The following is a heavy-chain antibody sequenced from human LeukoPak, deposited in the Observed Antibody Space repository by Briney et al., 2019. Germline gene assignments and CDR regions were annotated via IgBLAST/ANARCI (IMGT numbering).Heavy chain of an antibody. Sequence: SETLSLTCTVSGGSISSYYWSWIRQPPGKGLEWIGYIYYSGSTNYNPSLKSRVTISVDTSKNQFSLKLSSVTAADTAVYYCASLNTYDCSGGSCYPGGFDYWGQGTLVTVSS. CDR3: ASLNTYDCSGGSCYPGGFDY. J-gene: IGHJ4*02. V-gene: IGHV4-59*01. CDR2: IYYSGST. CDR1: GGSISSYY. D-gene: IGHD2-15*01.